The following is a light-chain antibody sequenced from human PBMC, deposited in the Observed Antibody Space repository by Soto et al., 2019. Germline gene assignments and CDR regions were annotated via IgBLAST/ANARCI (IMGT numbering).Light chain of an antibody. CDR1: QGISNY. Sequence: DIQLTQSPSFLSASVEDRVTITCRGSQGISNYLAWYQQKPGKVPQLLIYAASTLQSGVPSRFSGSGSGTAFTLTISSLQPEDFATYYCQELKSYLYTFGQGTKLDIK. J-gene: IGKJ2*01. V-gene: IGKV1-9*01. CDR3: QELKSYLYT. CDR2: AAS.